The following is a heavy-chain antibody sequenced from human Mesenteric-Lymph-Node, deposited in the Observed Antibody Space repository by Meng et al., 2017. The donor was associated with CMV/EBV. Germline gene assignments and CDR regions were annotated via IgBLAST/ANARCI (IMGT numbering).Heavy chain of an antibody. J-gene: IGHJ4*02. Sequence: GVSVTSSGTSWGWIRQPPGKGLEWIGDIYYTGSPYYNPSLKSRLTISMDTSNNHVSLTLTSLTAADTALYYCARRGDRVSGTGSDYWGQGILVTVSS. CDR2: IYYTGSP. V-gene: IGHV4-39*02. D-gene: IGHD5/OR15-5a*01. CDR1: GVSVTSSGTS. CDR3: ARRGDRVSGTGSDY.